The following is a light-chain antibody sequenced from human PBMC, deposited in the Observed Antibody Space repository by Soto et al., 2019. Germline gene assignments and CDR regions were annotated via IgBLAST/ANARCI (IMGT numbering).Light chain of an antibody. V-gene: IGKV3-15*01. CDR3: QQYNSWPRT. CDR2: TTS. J-gene: IGKJ1*01. Sequence: EIGMTQSQATLSVSPGERITISCRASQTVGSNLAWYQQKPGQAPRLLIYTTSSRATGVPAKFSGSGSGTEFTLTIDSLQSEDFVLYYCQQYNSWPRTFGQGTKVDIK. CDR1: QTVGSN.